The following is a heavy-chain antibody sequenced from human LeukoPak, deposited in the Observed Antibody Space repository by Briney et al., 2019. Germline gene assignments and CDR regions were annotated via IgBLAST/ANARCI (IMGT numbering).Heavy chain of an antibody. CDR3: ARVLFCSGGSCYLRLFDF. D-gene: IGHD2-15*01. J-gene: IGHJ4*02. CDR2: INHSGST. Sequence: SETLSLTCAVYGGSFSGYYWSWIRQPPGKGLEWIGEINHSGSTNYNPSLKSRVTISVDTSKNQFSLKLTSVTAADTAVYYCARVLFCSGGSCYLRLFDFWGQGTLVTVSS. CDR1: GGSFSGYY. V-gene: IGHV4-34*01.